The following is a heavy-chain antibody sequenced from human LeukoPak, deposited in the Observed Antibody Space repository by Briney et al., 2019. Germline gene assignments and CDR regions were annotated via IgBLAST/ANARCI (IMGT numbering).Heavy chain of an antibody. CDR1: GGSISSGGYS. V-gene: IGHV4-31*03. D-gene: IGHD2-15*01. CDR3: ARAVGDY. J-gene: IGHJ4*02. Sequence: SETLSLTCTVSGGSISSGGYSWSWIRQHPGKGLEWIGYIYYSGSTYYNPSLKSRATISVDTSKNQFSLKLSSVTAADTAVYYCARAVGDYWGQGTLVTVSS. CDR2: IYYSGST.